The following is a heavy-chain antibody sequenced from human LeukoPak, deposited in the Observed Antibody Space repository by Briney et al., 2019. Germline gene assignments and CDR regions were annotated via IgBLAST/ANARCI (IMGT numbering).Heavy chain of an antibody. CDR3: ARSSTRDYYYYYYMDV. V-gene: IGHV1-18*01. CDR1: GYTFTSYA. D-gene: IGHD2-2*01. CDR2: ISAYNGNT. Sequence: ASVKVSCKASGYTFTSYAISWVRQAPGQGLEWMGWISAYNGNTNYAQKLQGRVTMTTDTSTITAYMELRSLRSDDTAVYYCARSSTRDYYYYYYMDVWGKGTTVTVSS. J-gene: IGHJ6*03.